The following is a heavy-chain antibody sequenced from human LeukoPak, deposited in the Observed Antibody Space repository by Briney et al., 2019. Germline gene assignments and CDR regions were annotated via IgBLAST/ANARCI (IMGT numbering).Heavy chain of an antibody. V-gene: IGHV4-39*07. CDR2: MCYSGNT. J-gene: IGHJ4*02. Sequence: SETLSLTCTVSGDSLSSSTYYWGWIRQPPGKGLEWIASMCYSGNTYYNPSLESRVTISVDTSKNHFSLKLNSVTAADTAVYYCASSNIVDRLTNEPPLDRWGQGTLVTVSS. D-gene: IGHD5-12*01. CDR1: GDSLSSSTYY. CDR3: ASSNIVDRLTNEPPLDR.